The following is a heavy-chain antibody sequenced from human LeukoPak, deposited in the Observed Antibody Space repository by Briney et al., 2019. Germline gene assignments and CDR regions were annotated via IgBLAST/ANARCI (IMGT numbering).Heavy chain of an antibody. J-gene: IGHJ5*02. V-gene: IGHV3-23*01. CDR2: ISGSGGST. CDR1: GFTFSSYA. CDR3: AKVRSFDLYWFDP. D-gene: IGHD5-12*01. Sequence: GGSLRLSRAASGFTFSSYAMSWVRQAPGKGLEWVSAISGSGGSTYYADSVKGRFTISRDNSKNTLYLQMNSLRAEDTAVYYRAKVRSFDLYWFDPWGQGTLVTVSS.